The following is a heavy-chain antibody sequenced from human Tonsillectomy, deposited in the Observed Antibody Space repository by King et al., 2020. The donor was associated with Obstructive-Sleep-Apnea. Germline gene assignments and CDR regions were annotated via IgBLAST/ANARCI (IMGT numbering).Heavy chain of an antibody. CDR1: GDSVSSNSAA. D-gene: IGHD6-13*01. Sequence: VQLQQSGPGLVTPSQTLSLTCDISGDSVSSNSAAWNWIRQSPSRGLEWLGKTYYRSKWFNDYALSLKSRITINPDTSKNHFSLQLNSVTPEDTAVYYCARGLGSSWYFDYWGQGTLVTVSS. V-gene: IGHV6-1*01. J-gene: IGHJ4*02. CDR2: TYYRSKWFN. CDR3: ARGLGSSWYFDY.